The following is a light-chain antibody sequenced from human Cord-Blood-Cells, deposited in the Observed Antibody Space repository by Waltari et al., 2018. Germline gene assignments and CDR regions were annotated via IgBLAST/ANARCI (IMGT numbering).Light chain of an antibody. J-gene: IGLJ2*01. V-gene: IGLV2-23*01. CDR1: SSDVGSYNL. CDR3: CSYAGSSTPQVV. Sequence: QSALTQPASVSGSPGQSITISCTGTSSDVGSYNLVSWYQQHPGKAPKLMIYEGSKWPSGVSNRFSGSKSGNTASLTISGLQAEDEADYYCCSYAGSSTPQVVFGGGTKLTVL. CDR2: EGS.